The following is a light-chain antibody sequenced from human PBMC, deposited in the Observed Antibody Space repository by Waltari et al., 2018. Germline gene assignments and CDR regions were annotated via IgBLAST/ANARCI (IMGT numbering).Light chain of an antibody. V-gene: IGLV2-8*01. Sequence: QSALTQPPSASGSPGQSVTISCTGTSSDVGGSNSVSWDQQHPGEAPKLMIYEVTKRPSGVPDRFSGSKSGNTASLTVSGLQAEDEADYYCSSYAGSNNLVFGGGTKLTVL. CDR3: SSYAGSNNLV. J-gene: IGLJ2*01. CDR2: EVT. CDR1: SSDVGGSNS.